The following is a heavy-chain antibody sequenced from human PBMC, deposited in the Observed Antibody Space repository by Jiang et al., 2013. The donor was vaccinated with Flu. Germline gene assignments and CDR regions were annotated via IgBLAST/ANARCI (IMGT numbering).Heavy chain of an antibody. Sequence: GAEVKKPGASVRVSCVASGFTFTDYFMHWARQAPGQGLEWMGWIKLTSGETDYAQSFQDRVTLTRDTSISTAYMELSGLTSDDTAVYYCARDPDTPMPIDFWGQGTPGHRLL. V-gene: IGHV1-2*02. CDR2: IKLTSGET. J-gene: IGHJ4*02. D-gene: IGHD5-18*01. CDR1: GFTFTDYF. CDR3: ARDPDTPMPIDF.